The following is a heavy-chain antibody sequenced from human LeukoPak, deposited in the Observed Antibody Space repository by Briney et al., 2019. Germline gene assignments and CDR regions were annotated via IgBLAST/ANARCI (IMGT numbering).Heavy chain of an antibody. D-gene: IGHD5-18*01. Sequence: PSETLSLTCTVSGGSISSHYWNWIRQPAGKGLEWIGRIYISGSANYNPSLKSRVTMSVDTSKNQFSLKMSSVTAADTAAYYCARTTEGGYTYGYFYYYYMDVWGKGTTVTISS. J-gene: IGHJ6*03. CDR3: ARTTEGGYTYGYFYYYYMDV. CDR2: IYISGSA. V-gene: IGHV4-4*07. CDR1: GGSISSHY.